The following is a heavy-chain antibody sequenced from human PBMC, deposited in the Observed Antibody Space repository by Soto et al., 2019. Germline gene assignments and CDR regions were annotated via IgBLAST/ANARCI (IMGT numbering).Heavy chain of an antibody. V-gene: IGHV4-38-2*01. CDR1: GYSISSGYY. Sequence: SETLSLTCAVSGYSISSGYYWGWIRQPPGKGLEWIGSIYHSGSTYYNPSLKSRVTISVGTSKNQFSLKLSSVPAADTAVHYCARVPEMATKGNYCCDYWGQGTLVTVSS. CDR3: ARVPEMATKGNYCCDY. J-gene: IGHJ4*02. CDR2: IYHSGST. D-gene: IGHD5-12*01.